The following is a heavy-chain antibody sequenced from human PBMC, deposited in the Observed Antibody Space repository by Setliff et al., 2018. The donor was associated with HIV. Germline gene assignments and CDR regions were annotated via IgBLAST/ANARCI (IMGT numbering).Heavy chain of an antibody. D-gene: IGHD1-1*01. J-gene: IGHJ4*02. CDR2: MSCDESTT. Sequence: PGGSLRLSCVASGFTFSNLAMYLVRQAPGKVLEWVSAMSCDESTTYYTDSVKGRFTISRDNSNKTLYVQVNRLRPEDTGVYYCASARIPPGGTPPPLDYRGQAILVTVS. V-gene: IGHV3-30*07. CDR1: GFTFSNLA. CDR3: ASARIPPGGTPPPLDY.